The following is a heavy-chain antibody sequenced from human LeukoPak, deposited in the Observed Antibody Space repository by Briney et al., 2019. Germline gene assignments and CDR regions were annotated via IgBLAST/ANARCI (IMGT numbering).Heavy chain of an antibody. CDR1: GGSISSYY. D-gene: IGHD3-16*01. CDR2: IYYSGST. CDR3: ASINRGGLLSPLDY. Sequence: SETLSLTCTVSGGSISSYYWSWIRQPPGKGLEWIGYIYYSGSTNYNPSLKSRVTISVDTSKNQFSLKLSSVTAADTAVYYCASINRGGLLSPLDYWGQGTLVTVSS. J-gene: IGHJ4*02. V-gene: IGHV4-59*01.